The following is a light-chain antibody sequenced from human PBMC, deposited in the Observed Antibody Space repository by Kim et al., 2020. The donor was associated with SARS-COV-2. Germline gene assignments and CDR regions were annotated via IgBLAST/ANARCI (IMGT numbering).Light chain of an antibody. Sequence: AIQMTQSPSSLSASVGDRVTITCRASQGIRNDLGWYQQRSGQAPKLLIYAASRLHSGVPSRFNGSGSGTDFALTINSLQPEDFATYYCLQDYYYPWTFGQGTKVDIK. CDR3: LQDYYYPWT. CDR2: AAS. CDR1: QGIRND. J-gene: IGKJ1*01. V-gene: IGKV1-6*01.